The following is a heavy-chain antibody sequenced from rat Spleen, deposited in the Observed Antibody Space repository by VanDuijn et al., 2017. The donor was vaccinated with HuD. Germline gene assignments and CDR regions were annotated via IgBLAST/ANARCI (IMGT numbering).Heavy chain of an antibody. V-gene: IGHV2-30*01. CDR3: ARGLPGSVGNVLDA. J-gene: IGHJ4*01. Sequence: QVQLKESGPGLVQPSQTLSLTCTVSGFSLTSYNVHWVRQPTGKGLAWMGVIWTGGSTDYTSALKSRLSISRDTSKSQVFLKMNSLQTEDIATYYCARGLPGSVGNVLDAWGQGASVTVSS. D-gene: IGHD1-4*01. CDR1: GFSLTSYN. CDR2: IWTGGST.